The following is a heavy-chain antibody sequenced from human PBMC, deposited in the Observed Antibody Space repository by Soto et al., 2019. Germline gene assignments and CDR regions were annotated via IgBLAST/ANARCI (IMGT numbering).Heavy chain of an antibody. Sequence: PSETLSLTCTVPGGSIRSSSYYWGWIRQPPGKGLEWIGNIFYSGSTYYSPSLKSRVTISVGTSQSQFSLNLSSVTATDTAVYYCARSDVAAAGTNFDYWGQGTLVTVSS. CDR3: ARSDVAAAGTNFDY. D-gene: IGHD6-13*01. CDR2: IFYSGST. J-gene: IGHJ4*02. V-gene: IGHV4-39*01. CDR1: GGSIRSSSYY.